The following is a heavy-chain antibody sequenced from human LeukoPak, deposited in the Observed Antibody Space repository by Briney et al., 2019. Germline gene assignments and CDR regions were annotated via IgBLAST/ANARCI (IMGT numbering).Heavy chain of an antibody. Sequence: GGSLRLSCAASGFTFSSYGMHWVRQAPGKGLEWVAVIWLDGSNKYYADSVRGRFTISRDNSKNTFYLLMDSLSADDTAVYYCARDPAAASRGFGMDVWGQGTTVTVSS. CDR1: GFTFSSYG. V-gene: IGHV3-33*01. J-gene: IGHJ6*02. CDR3: ARDPAAASRGFGMDV. CDR2: IWLDGSNK. D-gene: IGHD2-15*01.